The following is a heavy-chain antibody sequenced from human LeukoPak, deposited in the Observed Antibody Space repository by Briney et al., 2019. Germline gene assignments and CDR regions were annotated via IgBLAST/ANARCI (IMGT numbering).Heavy chain of an antibody. CDR3: GKDPNGDYIGAFDF. Sequence: GGSLRLSCVASGLAFRNYAMTWVRQAPGKGLEWVSSIRGSAGDIRYADSVKGRFNISRDNSVNTLYLQMNSLRAEDTAVYYCGKDPNGDYIGAFDFWGQGTMVTVSS. CDR2: IRGSAGDI. J-gene: IGHJ3*01. V-gene: IGHV3-23*01. CDR1: GLAFRNYA. D-gene: IGHD4-17*01.